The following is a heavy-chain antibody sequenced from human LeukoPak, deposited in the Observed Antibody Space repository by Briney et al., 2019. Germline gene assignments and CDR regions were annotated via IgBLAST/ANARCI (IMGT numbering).Heavy chain of an antibody. V-gene: IGHV1-2*02. D-gene: IGHD3-3*01. Sequence: ASVKVSCKASGYTFTGYYMHWVRQAPGQGLEWMGWINPNSGGTNYAQKFQGRVTMARDTSISTAYMELSRLRSDDTAVYYCARAGGTGDFWSGYYAAYYYYYYMDVWGKGTTVTVSS. CDR1: GYTFTGYY. J-gene: IGHJ6*03. CDR2: INPNSGGT. CDR3: ARAGGTGDFWSGYYAAYYYYYYMDV.